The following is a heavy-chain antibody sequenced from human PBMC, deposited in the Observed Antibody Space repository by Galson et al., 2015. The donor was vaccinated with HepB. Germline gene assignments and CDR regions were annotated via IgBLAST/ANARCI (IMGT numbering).Heavy chain of an antibody. CDR1: GFTFSSYA. J-gene: IGHJ4*02. CDR3: ARHRSVRSSSWEAFDY. V-gene: IGHV3-30*04. D-gene: IGHD6-13*01. Sequence: SLRLSCAASGFTFSSYAMHWVRQAPGKGLEWVAVISYDGSNKYYADSSKGRFTISRDNSKNTLYLQMNSLRAEDTAVYYCARHRSVRSSSWEAFDYWGQGTLVTVSS. CDR2: ISYDGSNK.